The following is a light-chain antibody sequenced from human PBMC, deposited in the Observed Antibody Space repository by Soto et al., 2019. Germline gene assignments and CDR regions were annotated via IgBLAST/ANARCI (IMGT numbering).Light chain of an antibody. CDR1: QSVRNSY. J-gene: IGKJ2*01. Sequence: ETVLTQSPGTLSLSPGDRATLSCRASQSVRNSYLAWYQQKAGRAPRILIYGVSTRATGIPDRFSGSGSGTDFTLTISRLEPEDFAVYYCQQYGTSYTFGQGTKLEIK. V-gene: IGKV3-20*01. CDR3: QQYGTSYT. CDR2: GVS.